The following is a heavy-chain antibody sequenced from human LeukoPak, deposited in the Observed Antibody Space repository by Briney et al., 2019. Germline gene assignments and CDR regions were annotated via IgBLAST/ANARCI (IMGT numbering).Heavy chain of an antibody. Sequence: ASVKVSCKVSGYTLTELSMHWVRQAPGKGLEWMGGFDPEDGETIYAQKFQGRVTMTEDTSTDTAYMELSSLRSEDTAVYYCARLSRGYDSSGYYHYFDYWGQGTLVTVSS. D-gene: IGHD3-22*01. CDR3: ARLSRGYDSSGYYHYFDY. CDR1: GYTLTELS. CDR2: FDPEDGET. V-gene: IGHV1-24*01. J-gene: IGHJ4*02.